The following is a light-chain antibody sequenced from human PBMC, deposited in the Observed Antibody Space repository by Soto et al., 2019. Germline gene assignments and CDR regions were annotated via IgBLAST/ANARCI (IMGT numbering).Light chain of an antibody. V-gene: IGLV7-43*01. CDR2: SIS. CDR3: LLYVGGTFL. CDR1: TGAVTSGNY. J-gene: IGLJ1*01. Sequence: QAVVTQEPSLTVSPGGTVTLTCGSSTGAVTSGNYPNWIQQKPGQAPRTLIYSISNKHSWTPARVSGSLLGGKAALTLSGVQPEDEAEYYCLLYVGGTFLFGPGTKLTVL.